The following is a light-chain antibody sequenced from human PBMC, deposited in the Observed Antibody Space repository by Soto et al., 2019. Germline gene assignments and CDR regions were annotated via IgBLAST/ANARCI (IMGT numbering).Light chain of an antibody. CDR2: RAS. V-gene: IGKV3-15*01. J-gene: IGKJ2*01. CDR1: QGISSS. CDR3: QPYNNWPPSA. Sequence: EIVMTQSPATLSVSPGERASLSCRVSQGISSSLAWYQQKPGQAPRLLIYRASTRATGIPARFSGSGSGTEFTLTISSLQSEDFAGYYCQPYNNWPPSAFGQGTKLEIK.